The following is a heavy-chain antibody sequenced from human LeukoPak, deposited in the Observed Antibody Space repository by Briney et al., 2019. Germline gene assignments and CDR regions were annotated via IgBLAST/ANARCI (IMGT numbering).Heavy chain of an antibody. Sequence: SETLSLTCTVSGGSIRSSSYYWGWVRQPPGKGLEWTGTIYNSGTTYYNPSLKSRVTISIDTSRNQFSLKLTSATAADTAVYYCAATQYYYGSGNDYWGQGTLVTVSS. D-gene: IGHD3-10*01. V-gene: IGHV4-39*01. CDR3: AATQYYYGSGNDY. CDR1: GGSIRSSSYY. CDR2: IYNSGTT. J-gene: IGHJ4*02.